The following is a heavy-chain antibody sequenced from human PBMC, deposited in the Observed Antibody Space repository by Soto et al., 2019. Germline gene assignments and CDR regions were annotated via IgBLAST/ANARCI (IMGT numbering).Heavy chain of an antibody. CDR1: GYSISSSNW. CDR2: IYYSGTT. D-gene: IGHD1-26*01. J-gene: IGHJ4*02. Sequence: QVQLQESGPGLVKPSDTLSLTCAVSGYSISSSNWWGWIRQPPGKGLEWIGYIYYSGTTYYNPSLKSRVTMPLDTSKHQFSLKLTSVTAVDTAVYYCARREIQGPIDYWGQGTLVTVSS. V-gene: IGHV4-28*01. CDR3: ARREIQGPIDY.